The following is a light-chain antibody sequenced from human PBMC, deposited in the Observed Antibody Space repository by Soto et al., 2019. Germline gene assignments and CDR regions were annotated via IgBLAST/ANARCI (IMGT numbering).Light chain of an antibody. J-gene: IGKJ1*01. Sequence: DIQMTQSPSTLSASVGDRVTITCRASQSISSWLAWYQQKPGKAPNLLIYKASSLEGGVPSRFSGSGSGTEFPLTISSLQPDDFATYYCQQYNSYSWTFGQGTKVEIK. V-gene: IGKV1-5*03. CDR1: QSISSW. CDR2: KAS. CDR3: QQYNSYSWT.